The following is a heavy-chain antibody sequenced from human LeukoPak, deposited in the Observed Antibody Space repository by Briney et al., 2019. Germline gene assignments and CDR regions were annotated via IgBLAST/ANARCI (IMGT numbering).Heavy chain of an antibody. CDR3: ARQGIFSPGATKPFDY. D-gene: IGHD5-12*01. CDR1: GGSISSSSYY. CDR2: IYYSGST. V-gene: IGHV4-39*01. J-gene: IGHJ4*02. Sequence: KPSETLSLTCTVSGGSISSSSYYWGWIRQPPGKGLEWIGSIYYSGSTYYNPSLKSRVTISVDTSKNQFSLKLSSVTAADTAVYYCARQGIFSPGATKPFDYWGQGTLVTVSS.